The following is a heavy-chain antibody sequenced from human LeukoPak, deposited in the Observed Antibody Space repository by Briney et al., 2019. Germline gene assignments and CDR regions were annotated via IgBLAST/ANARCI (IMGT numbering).Heavy chain of an antibody. J-gene: IGHJ4*02. Sequence: GGSLRLSCAASGFIFTNYNLNWVRQAPGKGLEWISSISGGSTYIYYADSVRGRFTISRDNSKNTLYLQMNSLRAEDTAVYYCARDNIAVATFDYWGRGTLVTVSS. CDR2: ISGGSTYI. V-gene: IGHV3-21*01. D-gene: IGHD6-19*01. CDR1: GFIFTNYN. CDR3: ARDNIAVATFDY.